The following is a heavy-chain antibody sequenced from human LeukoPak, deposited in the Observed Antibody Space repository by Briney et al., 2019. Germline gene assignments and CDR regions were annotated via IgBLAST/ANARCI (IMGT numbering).Heavy chain of an antibody. J-gene: IGHJ3*02. CDR3: ARGVGLRSDFDI. Sequence: PSETLSLTCTVSGGSISSYYWSWIRQPPGKGLEWIGYIYYSGSTNYNPSLKSRVTISVDTSKNQFSLKVSSVTAADTAVYYCARGVGLRSDFDIWGQGTMVTVSS. CDR2: IYYSGST. CDR1: GGSISSYY. D-gene: IGHD3-3*01. V-gene: IGHV4-59*12.